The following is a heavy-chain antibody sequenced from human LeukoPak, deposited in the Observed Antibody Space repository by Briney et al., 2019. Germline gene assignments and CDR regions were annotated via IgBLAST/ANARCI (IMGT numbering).Heavy chain of an antibody. J-gene: IGHJ6*03. CDR1: GFTFSSHA. D-gene: IGHD3-10*01. Sequence: GGSLRLSCAASGFTFSSHAMHWVRQAPGKGLEWVAVISYDGSNKYYADSVKGRFTISRDNSKNTLYLQMNSLRAEDTAVYYCAKAGGSGSYYNSDYYYMDVWGKGTTVTISS. V-gene: IGHV3-30*04. CDR2: ISYDGSNK. CDR3: AKAGGSGSYYNSDYYYMDV.